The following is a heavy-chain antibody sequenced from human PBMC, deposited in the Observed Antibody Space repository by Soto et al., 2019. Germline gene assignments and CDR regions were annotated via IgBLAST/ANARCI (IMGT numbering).Heavy chain of an antibody. J-gene: IGHJ4*02. D-gene: IGHD3-22*01. CDR2: IIPIFGTA. CDR3: ARGVHYDRIGYYYFY. V-gene: IGHV1-69*01. Sequence: QVQLVQSGAEVKKPGSSVKVSCKSSGGNFNNYAISWLRQAPGQGLEWIGGIIPIFGTANYAQKFQGRVTITADEYSSTAYMELRSLRADDTAVYSCARGVHYDRIGYYYFYWGKGTLVTVSS. CDR1: GGNFNNYA.